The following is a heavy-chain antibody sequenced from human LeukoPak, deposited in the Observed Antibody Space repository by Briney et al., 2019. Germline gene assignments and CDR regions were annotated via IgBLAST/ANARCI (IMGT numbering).Heavy chain of an antibody. CDR1: GFTFSSSW. CDR3: ARDRRVVPARGYNWFDP. V-gene: IGHV3-7*04. Sequence: GGSLRLSCAASGFTFSSSWMHWVRQAPGKGLEWVANIKQDGSEKYYVDSVKGRFTISRDNAKNSPYLQMKSLRAEDTAVYYCARDRRVVPARGYNWFDPWGQGTLVTVSS. CDR2: IKQDGSEK. D-gene: IGHD2-2*01. J-gene: IGHJ5*02.